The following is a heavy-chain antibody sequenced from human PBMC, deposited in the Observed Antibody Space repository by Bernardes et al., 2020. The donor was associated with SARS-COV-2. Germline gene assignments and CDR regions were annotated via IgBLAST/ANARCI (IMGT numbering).Heavy chain of an antibody. CDR2: FSVNGDNR. Sequence: GGSLRLSCTGSGFIFGSTDLSWVRQAPGKGLEWVSTFSVNGDNRYFAESVKVRFSISRDNSNGNMYLQMNSLRAEDTATYYCVKNSGWFDPWGQGSLVTVSS. D-gene: IGHD6-19*01. CDR1: GFIFGSTD. V-gene: IGHV3-23*01. CDR3: VKNSGWFDP. J-gene: IGHJ5*02.